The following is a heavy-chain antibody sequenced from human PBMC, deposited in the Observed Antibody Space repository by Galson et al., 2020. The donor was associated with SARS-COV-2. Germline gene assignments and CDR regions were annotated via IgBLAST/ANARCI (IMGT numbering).Heavy chain of an antibody. CDR3: ARADSGSLSQPLDY. J-gene: IGHJ4*02. CDR2: IYYSGST. CDR1: GGPINPYY. Sequence: TSETLSLTCTVSGGPINPYYWNWIRQPPGKGLEWIGYIYYSGSTNYNPSLKSRVTISLDKSKNQFSLRLTSVTAADTAVYYCARADSGSLSQPLDYWGQGTLVTVSS. D-gene: IGHD1-26*01. V-gene: IGHV4-59*01.